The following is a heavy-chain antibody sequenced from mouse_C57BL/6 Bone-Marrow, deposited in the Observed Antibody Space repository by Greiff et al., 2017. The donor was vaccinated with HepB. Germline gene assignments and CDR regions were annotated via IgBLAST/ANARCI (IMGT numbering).Heavy chain of an antibody. J-gene: IGHJ4*01. CDR3: ARVYGSSYDAMDY. CDR2: ISDGGSYT. CDR1: GFTFSSYA. V-gene: IGHV5-4*03. D-gene: IGHD1-1*01. Sequence: EVKLQESGGGLVKPGGSLKLSCAASGFTFSSYAMSWVRQTPEKRLEWVATISDGGSYTYYPDNVKGRFTISRDNAKNNLYLQMSHLKSEDTAMYYCARVYGSSYDAMDYWGQGTSVTVSS.